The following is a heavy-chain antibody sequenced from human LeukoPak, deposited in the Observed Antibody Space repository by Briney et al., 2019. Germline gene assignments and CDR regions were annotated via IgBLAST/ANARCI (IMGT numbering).Heavy chain of an antibody. D-gene: IGHD6-19*01. CDR3: AKALTSGWYLDAFNI. CDR1: GFTFSSCG. V-gene: IGHV3-30*18. CDR2: ISYDGSNK. Sequence: GRSLRLSCAASGFTFSSCGMHWVRQAPGKGLEWVAVISYDGSNKYYAYSVKGRFTISRDNSKNTLFLEMNSLRAEDTAVYYCAKALTSGWYLDAFNIWGQGTMVTVSS. J-gene: IGHJ3*02.